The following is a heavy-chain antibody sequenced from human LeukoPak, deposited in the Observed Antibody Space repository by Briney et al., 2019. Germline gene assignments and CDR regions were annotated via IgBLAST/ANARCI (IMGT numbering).Heavy chain of an antibody. CDR2: IRYDGSNK. V-gene: IGHV3-30*02. J-gene: IGHJ4*02. CDR1: GFTFSGYA. CDR3: AKDKDPNSYGTDY. Sequence: GGSLRLSCAASGFTFSGYAMNWVRQAPGKGPEWVAFIRYDGSNKFYADSVKGRFTISRDNSKNTLYLQMNSLRAEDTAVYYCAKDKDPNSYGTDYWGQGTLVTVSS. D-gene: IGHD5-18*01.